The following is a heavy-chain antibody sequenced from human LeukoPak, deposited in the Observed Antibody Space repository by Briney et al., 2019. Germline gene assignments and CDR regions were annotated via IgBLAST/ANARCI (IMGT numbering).Heavy chain of an antibody. D-gene: IGHD3-22*01. Sequence: PGGSLRLSCAASGFTFSGSAMHWVHQASGKGLEWVGRIRSKANSYATAYAASVKGRFTISRDDSKNTAYLQMNSLKTEDTAVYYCTRHSSGGVVVVNGDFDYWGQGTLVTVSS. V-gene: IGHV3-73*01. J-gene: IGHJ4*02. CDR1: GFTFSGSA. CDR2: IRSKANSYAT. CDR3: TRHSSGGVVVVNGDFDY.